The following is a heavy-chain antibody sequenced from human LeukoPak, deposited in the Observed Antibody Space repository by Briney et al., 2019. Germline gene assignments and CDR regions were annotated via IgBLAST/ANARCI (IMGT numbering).Heavy chain of an antibody. CDR1: GGSISSSNW. D-gene: IGHD3-9*01. J-gene: IGHJ6*02. CDR2: IYHSGST. V-gene: IGHV4-4*02. CDR3: ARDHWLLSSKTWYYYGMDV. Sequence: SGTLSLTCAVSGGSISSSNWWSWVRQPPGKGLEWIGEIYHSGSTNYNPSLKSRVTISLDTSKNQFSLKLSSVNAADTAVYYCARDHWLLSSKTWYYYGMDVWGQGTTVTVSS.